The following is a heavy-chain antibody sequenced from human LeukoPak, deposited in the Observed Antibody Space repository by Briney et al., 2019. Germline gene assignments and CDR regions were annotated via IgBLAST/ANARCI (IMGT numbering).Heavy chain of an antibody. CDR1: GDPLYTLA. V-gene: IGHV3-23*01. Sequence: GGSLRLSCVLSGDPLYTLAISCARHARERGGVGVSGISPSGRSTYYADSVRGRFTIRRDNAKSTLSLQINSLRAEDTAVYYCAKPGVNRYRGSDSDYWGQGTLVTVSS. D-gene: IGHD1-26*01. CDR2: ISPSGRST. CDR3: AKPGVNRYRGSDSDY. J-gene: IGHJ4*02.